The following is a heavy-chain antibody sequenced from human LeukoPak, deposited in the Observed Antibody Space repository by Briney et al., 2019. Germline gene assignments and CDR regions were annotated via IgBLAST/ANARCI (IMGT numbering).Heavy chain of an antibody. V-gene: IGHV3-74*01. CDR1: GFTFSSYW. CDR2: INSDGSSI. CDR3: ARDLPTGSDYFDY. Sequence: PGGSLRLSCAASGFTFSSYWMHWVRQAPGKGLVWVSRINSDGSSISYADSVKGRFTISRDNAKNTLDLQMNSLRAEDTAVYYCARDLPTGSDYFDYWGQGTLVTVSS. J-gene: IGHJ4*02. D-gene: IGHD6-6*01.